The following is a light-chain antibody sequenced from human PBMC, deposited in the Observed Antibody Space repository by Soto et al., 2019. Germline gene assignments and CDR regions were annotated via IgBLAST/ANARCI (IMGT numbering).Light chain of an antibody. CDR3: LQHNSYPIT. CDR2: AAS. Sequence: DIQMTQSPSSLAASVGDRVTITCRASQSISSYLNWYQQKPGKAPKLLIYAASSLQSGVPSRFSGSGSGTDFTLTISCLQSEDFATYYCLQHNSYPITFGKGTRLEIK. J-gene: IGKJ5*01. CDR1: QSISSY. V-gene: IGKV1-17*01.